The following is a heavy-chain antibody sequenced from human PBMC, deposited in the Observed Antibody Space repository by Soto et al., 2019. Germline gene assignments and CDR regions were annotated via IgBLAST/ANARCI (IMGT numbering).Heavy chain of an antibody. CDR3: ARALNHPYYDFWSGYYQSSGYYFDY. D-gene: IGHD3-3*01. J-gene: IGHJ4*02. CDR2: ISAYNGNT. CDR1: GYTFTSYG. V-gene: IGHV1-18*01. Sequence: QVQLVQSGAEVKKPGASVKVSCKASGYTFTSYGISWVRQAPGQGLEWMGWISAYNGNTNYAQKLQGRVTMTIDTSTSTAYMELRSLRSDDTAVYYCARALNHPYYDFWSGYYQSSGYYFDYWGQGTLVTVSS.